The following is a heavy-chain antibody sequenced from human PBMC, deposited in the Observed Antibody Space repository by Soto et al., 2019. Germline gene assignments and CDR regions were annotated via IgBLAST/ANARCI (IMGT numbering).Heavy chain of an antibody. CDR1: GFTFSNFA. D-gene: IGHD3-10*01. Sequence: EVQLVESGGGLVKPGGSLRLSCAASGFTFSNFAMNWVRQAPGKGLEWVSSISGSGDSTLYADSVKGRFTVVRDNAKNSLFLQMHSLRAEDTAVCYGARSDYNRDYWLDFVYWGQGIGVTVTS. CDR2: ISGSGDST. V-gene: IGHV3-21*01. J-gene: IGHJ4*01. CDR3: ARSDYNRDYWLDFVY.